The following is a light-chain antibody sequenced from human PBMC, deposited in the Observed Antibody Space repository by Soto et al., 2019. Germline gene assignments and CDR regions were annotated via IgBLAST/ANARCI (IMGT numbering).Light chain of an antibody. CDR1: SSDVGSYNL. CDR3: CSYATSDTLL. J-gene: IGLJ1*01. Sequence: QSALTQPASVSGSPGQSITISCTGTSSDVGSYNLVSWYQQYPGKAPKLMLYAGTKRPSGVSNRFSGSRSGSTASLTISGLQAEDEGDYYCCSYATSDTLLFGAGTKLTVL. CDR2: AGT. V-gene: IGLV2-23*01.